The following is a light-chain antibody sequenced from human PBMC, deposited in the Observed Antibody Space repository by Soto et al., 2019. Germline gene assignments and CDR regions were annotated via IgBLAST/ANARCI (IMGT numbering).Light chain of an antibody. J-gene: IGLJ1*01. CDR3: CSYAVSSTYV. Sequence: QSVLTQPASVSGSPGQSITISCTGTSSDVGTYDLASWYQQHPGKAPKLMIYEVSKRPSGVSNRFSGSKSGNTASLTISGLQAEDEADYHCCSYAVSSTYVFGTGTKVTVL. CDR1: SSDVGTYDL. V-gene: IGLV2-23*02. CDR2: EVS.